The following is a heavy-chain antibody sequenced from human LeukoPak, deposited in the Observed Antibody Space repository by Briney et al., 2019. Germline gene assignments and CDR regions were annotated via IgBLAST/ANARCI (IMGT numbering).Heavy chain of an antibody. Sequence: SETLSLTCTVSGGSISSSDYYWGWIRQPPGEGLEWIASIYYSGTTHYNPSHQSRVTMSVDTSKNQFSLKLSSVTAADTAVYYCARARQYDYVWGSQGYWGQGTLVTVSS. V-gene: IGHV4-39*01. CDR1: GGSISSSDYY. CDR3: ARARQYDYVWGSQGY. CDR2: IYYSGTT. J-gene: IGHJ4*02. D-gene: IGHD3-16*01.